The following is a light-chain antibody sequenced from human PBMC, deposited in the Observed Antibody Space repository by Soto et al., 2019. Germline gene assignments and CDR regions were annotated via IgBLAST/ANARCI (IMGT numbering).Light chain of an antibody. Sequence: IQLTQSPSSLSASVGDRVTITCRASQGISSYLAWYQQKPGKAPKLLIYAASTLQSGVPSRFSGSGSGTEFTLPISSLQPEDFATYYCQQLNSYPPTFGGGTKVEIK. J-gene: IGKJ4*01. CDR1: QGISSY. CDR2: AAS. V-gene: IGKV1-9*01. CDR3: QQLNSYPPT.